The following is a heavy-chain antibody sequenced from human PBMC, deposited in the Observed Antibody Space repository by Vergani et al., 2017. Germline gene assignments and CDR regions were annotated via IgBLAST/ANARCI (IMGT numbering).Heavy chain of an antibody. J-gene: IGHJ4*02. CDR3: VRDAINYDVLTGYYIGLDS. D-gene: IGHD3-9*01. V-gene: IGHV4-39*07. CDR2: IYYSGST. Sequence: QVQLQESGPGLVKPSETLSLTCTVSNDSVSNTFYYWGWIRQTPGKGLEWIGSIYYSGSTFSNPSLKSRVTISVDKSKKLISLILNSVTAADTAVYYCVRDAINYDVLTGYYIGLDSWGQGTLVTVSS. CDR1: NDSVSNTFYY.